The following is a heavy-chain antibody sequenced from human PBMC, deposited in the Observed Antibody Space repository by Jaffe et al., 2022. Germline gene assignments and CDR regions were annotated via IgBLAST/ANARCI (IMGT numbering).Heavy chain of an antibody. V-gene: IGHV4-61*02. CDR3: ARESMVRGVIRKSIAPDY. J-gene: IGHJ4*02. Sequence: QVQLQESGPGLVKPSQTLSLTCTVSGGSISSGSYYWSWIRQPAGKGLEWIGRIYTSGSTNYNPSLKSRVTISVDTSKNQFSLKLSSVTAADTAVYYCARESMVRGVIRKSIAPDYWGQGTLVTVSS. CDR1: GGSISSGSYY. CDR2: IYTSGST. D-gene: IGHD3-10*01.